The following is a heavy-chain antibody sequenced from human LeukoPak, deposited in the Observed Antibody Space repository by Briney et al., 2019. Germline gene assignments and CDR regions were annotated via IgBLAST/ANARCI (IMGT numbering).Heavy chain of an antibody. V-gene: IGHV3-30*18. J-gene: IGHJ4*02. CDR1: GFTFSSYG. Sequence: GGSLRLSCAASGFTFSSYGMHWVRQAPGKGLEWVAVISYDGSNKYYADSVKGRFTISRDNSKNTLYLQMNSLRAEDTAVYYCAKGYSSSWTFDYWGQGTLVTVSS. CDR2: ISYDGSNK. D-gene: IGHD6-6*01. CDR3: AKGYSSSWTFDY.